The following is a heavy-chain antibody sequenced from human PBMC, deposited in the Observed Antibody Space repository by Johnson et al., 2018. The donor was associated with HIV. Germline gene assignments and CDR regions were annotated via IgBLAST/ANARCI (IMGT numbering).Heavy chain of an antibody. V-gene: IGHV3-30-3*01. CDR1: GFTSSSYA. Sequence: QVQLVESGGGVVQPGRSLRLSSAASGFTSSSYAMHWVRQAPGKGLEWVAVISYDGSNKYYADSVKGRFTISTDNAKNSLYLQMNSLRPEDTAVYYCVRGGQWGATDAFDVWGQGTMVTVSS. CDR3: VRGGQWGATDAFDV. D-gene: IGHD6-19*01. J-gene: IGHJ3*01. CDR2: ISYDGSNK.